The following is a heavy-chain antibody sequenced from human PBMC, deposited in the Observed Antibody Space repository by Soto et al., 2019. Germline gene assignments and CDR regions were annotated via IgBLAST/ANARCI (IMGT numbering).Heavy chain of an antibody. CDR3: ARDRGPSSGYYPYWFDP. D-gene: IGHD3-22*01. CDR2: ISAYNGNT. V-gene: IGHV1-18*01. Sequence: ASVKVSCKASGYTFTSYAISWVRQAPGQGLEWMGWISAYNGNTNYAQKLQGRVTMTTDTSTSTAYMELSSLRSEDTAVYYCARDRGPSSGYYPYWFDPWGQGTLVTSPQ. J-gene: IGHJ5*02. CDR1: GYTFTSYA.